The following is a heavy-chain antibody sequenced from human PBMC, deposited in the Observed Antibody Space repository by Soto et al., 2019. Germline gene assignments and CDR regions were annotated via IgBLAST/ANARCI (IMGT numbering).Heavy chain of an antibody. CDR3: ARVLLWVGELLDHWFDP. V-gene: IGHV4-34*01. D-gene: IGHD3-10*01. Sequence: PSETLSLTCAVYGGSFSGYYRSWIRQPPGKGLEWIGEINHSGSTNYNPSLKSRVTISVDTSKNQFSLKLSSVTAADTAVYYCARVLLWVGELLDHWFDPWGQGTLVTVSS. CDR2: INHSGST. CDR1: GGSFSGYY. J-gene: IGHJ5*02.